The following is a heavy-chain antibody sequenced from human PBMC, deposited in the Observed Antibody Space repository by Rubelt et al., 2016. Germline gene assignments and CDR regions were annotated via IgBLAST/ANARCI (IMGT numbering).Heavy chain of an antibody. V-gene: IGHV3-74*01. CDR3: AKDIMGTTPNRGFDI. CDR2: IYSDMSST. D-gene: IGHD1-20*01. J-gene: IGHJ3*02. CDR1: GFSFSMYW. Sequence: GSLRLSCAASGFSFSMYWMHWVRQVPGKGLVWVSRIYSDMSSTTYADSVKGRFTISRDNAKNTLYLQMNSLRAEDTALYYCAKDIMGTTPNRGFDIWGQGTMVTVSS.